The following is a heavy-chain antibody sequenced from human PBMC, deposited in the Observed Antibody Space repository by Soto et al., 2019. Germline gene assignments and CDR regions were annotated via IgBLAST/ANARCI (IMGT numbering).Heavy chain of an antibody. Sequence: ASVKVSCKASGYTFTSYGISWARQAPGQGLEWMGWISAYNGNTNYAQKLQGRVTMTTDTSTSTAYMELRSLRSDDTAVYYCARSFCSDSVSCNWFDPWGQGTPVTVSS. V-gene: IGHV1-18*01. D-gene: IGHD2-15*01. CDR3: ARSFCSDSVSCNWFDP. CDR1: GYTFTSYG. J-gene: IGHJ5*02. CDR2: ISAYNGNT.